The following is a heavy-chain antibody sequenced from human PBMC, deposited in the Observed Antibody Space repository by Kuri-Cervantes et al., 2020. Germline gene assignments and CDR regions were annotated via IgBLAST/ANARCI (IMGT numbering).Heavy chain of an antibody. D-gene: IGHD2-15*01. CDR2: IYTSGST. J-gene: IGHJ5*02. CDR1: GGSISSYY. V-gene: IGHV4-4*07. CDR3: ARHRVVAATHWFDP. Sequence: GSLRLSCTVSGGSISSYYWSWIRQPAGKGLEWIGRIYTSGSTNYNPSLKSRVTISVDTSKNQFSLKLSSVTAADTAVYYCARHRVVAATHWFDPWGQGTLVTVSS.